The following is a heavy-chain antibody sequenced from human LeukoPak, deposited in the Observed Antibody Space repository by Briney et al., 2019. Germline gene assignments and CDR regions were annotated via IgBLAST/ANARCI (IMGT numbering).Heavy chain of an antibody. V-gene: IGHV4-61*02. Sequence: SETLSLTCTVSGGSISSGRYYWNWIRQPAGKGLEWIGRIYTSGSTNYNPSLKSRITISVDTSKNQFSLKLSSVTAADTAVYYCARYILTAYYFDYWGQGTLVTVSS. CDR1: GGSISSGRYY. CDR2: IYTSGST. D-gene: IGHD3-9*01. CDR3: ARYILTAYYFDY. J-gene: IGHJ4*02.